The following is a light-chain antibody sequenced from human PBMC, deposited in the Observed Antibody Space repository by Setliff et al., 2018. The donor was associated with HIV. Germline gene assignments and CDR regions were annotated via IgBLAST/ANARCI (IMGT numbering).Light chain of an antibody. V-gene: IGLV2-14*01. CDR1: RSDVGAYNY. Sequence: SALTQPASVSGSPGQSVTISCTGTRSDVGAYNYVSWYQQHLGKAPKLMIYEVSNRPSGVSNRFSGSKSGNTASLTISGLQAEDEADYFCSSYRGGSTLFVLGPGTKVTVL. J-gene: IGLJ1*01. CDR2: EVS. CDR3: SSYRGGSTLFV.